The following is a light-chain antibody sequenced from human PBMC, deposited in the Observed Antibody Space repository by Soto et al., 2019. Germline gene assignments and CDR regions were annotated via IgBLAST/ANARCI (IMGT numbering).Light chain of an antibody. CDR3: QQYESTPPT. CDR2: WAS. J-gene: IGKJ2*01. Sequence: IVMTQSPDSLAVSLGERATINCKSSQSVLYSSNNKTYLAWYQQRPGQPPKLLIYWASTRESGVPDRFSGSGSGTDFTLTITSLQAEDVAVYYCQQYESTPPTFGQGTKLEIK. CDR1: QSVLYSSNNKTY. V-gene: IGKV4-1*01.